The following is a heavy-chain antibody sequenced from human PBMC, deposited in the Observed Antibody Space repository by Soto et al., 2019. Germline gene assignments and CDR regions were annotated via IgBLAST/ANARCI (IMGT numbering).Heavy chain of an antibody. CDR1: GGSVSSAAYY. CDR3: AREYTYGSNFFDC. Sequence: SETLSLTCTVSGGSVSSAAYYWSWIRQHPGKGLEWIGYISHSGSTYYNPSLKSRVIISVDTSKNQFSLSLTSVTAADTAVYYCAREYTYGSNFFDCWGQGALVTVSS. D-gene: IGHD2-2*02. CDR2: ISHSGST. J-gene: IGHJ4*02. V-gene: IGHV4-31*03.